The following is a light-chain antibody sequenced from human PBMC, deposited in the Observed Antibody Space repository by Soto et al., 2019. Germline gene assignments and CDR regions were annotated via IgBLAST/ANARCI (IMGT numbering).Light chain of an antibody. CDR3: QQYDTYYS. J-gene: IGKJ2*03. CDR1: QSISEW. Sequence: DIQMTQSPSTLSAYVGDRVTITCRASQSISEWLAWYQQKPGKPPNILIYAASTLASGVPSRFSGSGSGIEFTLTISSLQPEDLATYYCQQYDTYYSFGQGTKVEIK. CDR2: AAS. V-gene: IGKV1-5*03.